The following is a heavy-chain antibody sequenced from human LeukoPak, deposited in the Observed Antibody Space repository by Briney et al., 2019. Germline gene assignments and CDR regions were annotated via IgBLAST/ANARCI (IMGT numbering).Heavy chain of an antibody. D-gene: IGHD1-26*01. CDR3: ARAPTSYYYFDY. Sequence: GGSLRLSCAASGFTFSSYGMHWVRQAPGKGLEWVVVIWYDGSNKYYADSVKGRFTISRDNSKNTLYLQMNSLRAEDTAVYYCARAPTSYYYFDYWGQGTLVTVSS. CDR2: IWYDGSNK. CDR1: GFTFSSYG. J-gene: IGHJ4*02. V-gene: IGHV3-33*01.